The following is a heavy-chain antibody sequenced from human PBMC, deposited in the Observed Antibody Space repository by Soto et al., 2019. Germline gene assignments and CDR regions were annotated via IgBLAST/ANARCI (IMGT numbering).Heavy chain of an antibody. J-gene: IGHJ6*02. CDR1: GFTFSSYN. Sequence: DVQLVESGGGLVKPGASLRLSCAASGFTFSSYNMNWVRQAPGKGLEWVSAISGSSSHIYYADSLKGRFTISRDNAKNSLYLQMNSLRAEDTAVYYCARDCISTSCYDYYAMDVWGQGTTVTVSS. V-gene: IGHV3-21*01. CDR2: ISGSSSHI. CDR3: ARDCISTSCYDYYAMDV. D-gene: IGHD2-2*01.